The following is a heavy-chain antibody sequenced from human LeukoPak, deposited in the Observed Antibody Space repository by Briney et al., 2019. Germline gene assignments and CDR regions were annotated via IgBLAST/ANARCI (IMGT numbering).Heavy chain of an antibody. V-gene: IGHV4-34*01. D-gene: IGHD3-10*01. CDR3: AREVTMVRGVITN. Sequence: SETLSLTCAVYGGSFSGYYWSWIRQPPGKGLEWIGEINHSGSTNYNPSLKSRVTISVDTSKNQFSLKLSSVTAADTAVYYCAREVTMVRGVITNWGQGTLVTVSS. J-gene: IGHJ4*02. CDR1: GGSFSGYY. CDR2: INHSGST.